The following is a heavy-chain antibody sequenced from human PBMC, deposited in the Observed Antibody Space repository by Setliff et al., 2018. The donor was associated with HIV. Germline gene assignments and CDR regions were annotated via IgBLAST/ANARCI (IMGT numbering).Heavy chain of an antibody. CDR2: INCGNGKS. CDR3: VRGDDILTGYFRPYFFDY. V-gene: IGHV1-3*01. D-gene: IGHD3-9*01. CDR1: GYTLTELS. Sequence: ASVKVSCKVSGYTLTELSVHWVRQAPGEGLEWMGWINCGNGKSKYSQKFQDRVTFTRDTSASSAYMDLSSLRSEDSAVYYCVRGDDILTGYFRPYFFDYWGQGTLVTVSS. J-gene: IGHJ4*02.